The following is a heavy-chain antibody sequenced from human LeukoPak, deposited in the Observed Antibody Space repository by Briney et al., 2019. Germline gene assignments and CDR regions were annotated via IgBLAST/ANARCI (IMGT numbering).Heavy chain of an antibody. J-gene: IGHJ4*02. CDR3: ARRYCSSTKCYSPLDY. CDR1: GYSFTSYW. D-gene: IGHD2-2*01. Sequence: GESLKISCKGSGYSFTSYWIGWVRQMPGKGLEWMGIIYPGDSYTTYSPSFQGQVTISADKSISTAYLQWISLKASDTAMYYCARRYCSSTKCYSPLDYWGQGTLVTVSS. CDR2: IYPGDSYT. V-gene: IGHV5-51*01.